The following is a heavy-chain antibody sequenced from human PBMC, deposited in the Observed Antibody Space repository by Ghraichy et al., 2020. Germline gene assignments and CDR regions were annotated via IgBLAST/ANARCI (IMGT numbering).Heavy chain of an antibody. Sequence: LSLTCAASGFTFSSYSMNWVRLAPGKGLEWVSSISSSSNSIYYADSVKGRFTISRDNAKNSLYLQMSSLRVEDTAVYYCAREVKNWNDANWFDPWGQGTLVTVSS. J-gene: IGHJ5*02. CDR1: GFTFSSYS. CDR3: AREVKNWNDANWFDP. D-gene: IGHD1-1*01. CDR2: ISSSSNSI. V-gene: IGHV3-21*01.